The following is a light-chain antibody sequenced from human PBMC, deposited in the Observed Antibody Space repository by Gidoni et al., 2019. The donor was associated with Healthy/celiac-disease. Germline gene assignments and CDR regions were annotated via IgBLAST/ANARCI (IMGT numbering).Light chain of an antibody. J-gene: IGKJ1*01. CDR2: KES. Sequence: DIQMTQSPSTLSASVGDRVPITCRASQSISSRLAWYQQKPGKAAKLLIYKESSLENGGPSRCSCIGYGIEFTLTMSSLQPDYFSSYYGQQYKSYSWTFGQGTKVEIK. V-gene: IGKV1-5*03. CDR3: QQYKSYSWT. CDR1: QSISSR.